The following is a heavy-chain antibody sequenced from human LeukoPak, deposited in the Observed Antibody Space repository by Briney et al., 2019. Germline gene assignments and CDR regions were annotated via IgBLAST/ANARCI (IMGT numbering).Heavy chain of an antibody. J-gene: IGHJ4*02. V-gene: IGHV1-69*01. CDR2: IIPIFGTA. D-gene: IGHD3-22*01. CDR3: ARDRAIPPYYYDSSGYLYFDY. CDR1: GGTFSSYA. Sequence: SVKVPCKASGGTFSSYAISWVRQAPGQGLEWMGGIIPIFGTANYAQKFQGRVTITADESTSTAYMELSSLRSEDTAVCYCARDRAIPPYYYDSSGYLYFDYWGQGTLVTVSS.